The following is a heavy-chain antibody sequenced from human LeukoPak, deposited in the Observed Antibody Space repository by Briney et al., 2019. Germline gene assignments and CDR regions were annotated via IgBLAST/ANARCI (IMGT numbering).Heavy chain of an antibody. CDR2: INHSGST. CDR3: ARFERSTGCY. Sequence: SETLSLTCTVSGYSISSGYYWGWIRQPPGKGLEWIGEINHSGSTNYNPSLKSRVTISVDTSKNQFSLKLSSVTAADTAVYYCARFERSTGCYWGQGTLVTVSS. CDR1: GYSISSGYY. J-gene: IGHJ4*02. V-gene: IGHV4-38-2*02. D-gene: IGHD2-8*02.